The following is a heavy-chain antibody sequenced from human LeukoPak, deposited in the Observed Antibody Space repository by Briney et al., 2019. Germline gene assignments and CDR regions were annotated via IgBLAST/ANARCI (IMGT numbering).Heavy chain of an antibody. D-gene: IGHD3-10*01. V-gene: IGHV4-34*01. Sequence: PSETLSLTCGVSGGSLSFYYWSWIRQSPGKGLEWIAEISQNGDSNYNMSLKSRVTISLDTSKNQFSLKLSSVTAADTAVYYCATGYYYGSGSSYYYMDVWGKGTTVTISS. J-gene: IGHJ6*03. CDR2: ISQNGDS. CDR3: ATGYYYGSGSSYYYMDV. CDR1: GGSLSFYY.